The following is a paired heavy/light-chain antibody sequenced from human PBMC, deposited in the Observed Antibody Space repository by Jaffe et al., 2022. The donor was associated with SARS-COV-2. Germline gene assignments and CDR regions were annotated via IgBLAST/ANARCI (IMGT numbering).Heavy chain of an antibody. CDR1: GFTFSNYD. D-gene: IGHD3-9*01. Sequence: EEHLVESGGGLVQPGGSLRLSCAASGFTFSNYDMNWVRQAPGKGLEWVSGISSGGGSTYYADSVKGRFTISRDNSRNTLYLQMNSLTAGDTAVYYCVNPSRTGYWGYWGQGTLVIVSS. J-gene: IGHJ4*02. CDR2: ISSGGGST. CDR3: VNPSRTGYWGY. V-gene: IGHV3-23*04.
Light chain of an antibody. CDR2: AAS. CDR3: LQYHTYPWT. Sequence: DIQMTQSPSSLSASVGDRVTITCRASQGIENYLAWFQQEPGKAPKSLIYAASTLQSGVPSRFSASGSGRDFTLTISSLQPGDFATYYCLQYHTYPWTFGQGAKVDIK. J-gene: IGKJ1*01. V-gene: IGKV1-16*01. CDR1: QGIENY.